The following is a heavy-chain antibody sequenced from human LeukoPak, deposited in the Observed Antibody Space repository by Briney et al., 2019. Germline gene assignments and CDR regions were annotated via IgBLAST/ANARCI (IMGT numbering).Heavy chain of an antibody. CDR2: ISYDGSNK. J-gene: IGHJ3*02. Sequence: PGRSLTLSCAASGFTFSSYAMHWVRQAPGKGLEWVAVISYDGSNKYYADSVKGRFTISRDNSKNTLYLQMNSLRAEDTAVYYCAKVGATDAFDIWGQGTMVTVSS. CDR1: GFTFSSYA. CDR3: AKVGATDAFDI. V-gene: IGHV3-30*04. D-gene: IGHD1-26*01.